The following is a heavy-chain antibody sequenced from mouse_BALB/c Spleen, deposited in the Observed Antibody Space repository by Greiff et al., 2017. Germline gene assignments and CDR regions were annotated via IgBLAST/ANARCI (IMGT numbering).Heavy chain of an antibody. J-gene: IGHJ2*01. CDR2: ISSGGST. CDR3: AREGDGYDY. CDR1: GFTFSSYA. V-gene: IGHV5-6-5*01. Sequence: EVKVVESGGGLVKPGGSLKLSCAASGFTFSSYAMSWVRQTPEKRLEWVASISSGGSTYYPDSVKGRFTISRDNARNLLYLQMSSLRSEDTAMYYCAREGDGYDYWGQGTTLTVSS. D-gene: IGHD2-3*01.